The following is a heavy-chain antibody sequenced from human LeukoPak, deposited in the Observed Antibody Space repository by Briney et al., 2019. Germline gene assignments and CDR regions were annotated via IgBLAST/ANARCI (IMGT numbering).Heavy chain of an antibody. J-gene: IGHJ4*02. V-gene: IGHV4-61*02. D-gene: IGHD3-22*01. Sequence: PSETLSLTCTVSGGSISSGSYYWSWIRQPAGKGLEWIGRIYTSGSTNYNPSLKSRVTISVDTSKNQFSLKLSSVTAADTAVYYCASGDYDSSGSSWGQGTLVTVSS. CDR1: GGSISSGSYY. CDR3: ASGDYDSSGSS. CDR2: IYTSGST.